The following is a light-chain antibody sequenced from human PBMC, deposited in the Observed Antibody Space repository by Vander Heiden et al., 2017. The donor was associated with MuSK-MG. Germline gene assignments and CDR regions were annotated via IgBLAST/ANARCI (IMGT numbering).Light chain of an antibody. V-gene: IGKV1-39*01. CDR3: QQCYSNPHD. CDR2: AAS. CDR1: QSISSY. J-gene: IGKJ4*01. Sequence: DIQMTQSPSSLSASVGDRVTITCRASQSISSYLNWYQQKPGKAPKLLIYAASSLQSGVPSRFSGTGSGTDFTLTISRLQPEDFATYYCQQCYSNPHDFGGGTKVEIK.